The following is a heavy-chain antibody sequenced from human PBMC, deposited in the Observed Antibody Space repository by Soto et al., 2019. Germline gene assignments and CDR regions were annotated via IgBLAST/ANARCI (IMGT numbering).Heavy chain of an antibody. J-gene: IGHJ3*02. CDR1: GGSISSGNYY. D-gene: IGHD2-15*01. CDR2: IYYSGST. V-gene: IGHV4-30-4*01. CDR3: DGYCSGGSCYSGGAFDI. Sequence: PSETLSLTCTVSGGSISSGNYYWSWIRQPPGKGLEWIGYIYYSGSTYYNPSLKSRVTISVDTSKNQFSLKLSSVTAADTAAYYCDGYCSGGSCYSGGAFDIWGQGTMVTVSS.